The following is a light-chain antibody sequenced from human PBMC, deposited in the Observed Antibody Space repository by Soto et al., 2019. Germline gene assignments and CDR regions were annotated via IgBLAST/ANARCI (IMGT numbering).Light chain of an antibody. CDR2: KAS. CDR1: QSISSW. CDR3: QQYNSYSWT. V-gene: IGKV1-5*03. J-gene: IGKJ1*01. Sequence: DIQMTQSPSTLSASVGDRVTITCRASQSISSWLAWYQQKPGKAPKLLIHKASSLASGVPSRFSGSGSGTEFTLTISSLQPDGFATYYCQQYNSYSWTFGQGTKVEIK.